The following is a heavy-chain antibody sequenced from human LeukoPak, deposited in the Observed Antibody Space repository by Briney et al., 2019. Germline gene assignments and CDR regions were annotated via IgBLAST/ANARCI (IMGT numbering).Heavy chain of an antibody. V-gene: IGHV4-59*01. Sequence: SETLSLTCTVSGGSISSYYWSWIRQPPGKGLEWIGYIYYSGSTNYNPSLKSRVTISVDTSKNQFSLKLSSVTAADTAVYYCARGYPQWLWLSFDYWGQGTLVTVSS. J-gene: IGHJ4*02. CDR1: GGSISSYY. CDR3: ARGYPQWLWLSFDY. CDR2: IYYSGST. D-gene: IGHD6-19*01.